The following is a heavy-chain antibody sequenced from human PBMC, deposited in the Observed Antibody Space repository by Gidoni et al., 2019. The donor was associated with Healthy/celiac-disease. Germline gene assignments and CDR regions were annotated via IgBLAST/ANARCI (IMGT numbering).Heavy chain of an antibody. D-gene: IGHD6-13*01. Sequence: QVQLVESGGGVVQPGRSLRLSCAASGFTFSSYGMHWVRQAPGKGLEWVAVISYDGSNKYYADSVKGRFTISRDNSKNTLYLQMNSLRAEDTAVYYCAKDKGYSSSWYRGPFDYWGQGTLVTVSS. CDR2: ISYDGSNK. CDR1: GFTFSSYG. J-gene: IGHJ4*02. V-gene: IGHV3-30*18. CDR3: AKDKGYSSSWYRGPFDY.